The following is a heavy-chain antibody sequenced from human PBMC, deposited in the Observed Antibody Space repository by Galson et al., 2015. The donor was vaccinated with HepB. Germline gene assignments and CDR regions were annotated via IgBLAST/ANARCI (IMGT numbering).Heavy chain of an antibody. CDR2: IYWDDDK. D-gene: IGHD5-18*01. J-gene: IGHJ4*02. CDR1: GFSLSTSGVG. Sequence: PALVKPTQTLTLTCTFSGFSLSTSGVGVGWIRQPPGKALEWLALIYWDDDKRYSPSLKSRLTITKDTSKNQVVLTMTNMDPVDTATYYCAHVDTAMVIVPAFDYWGQGTLVTVSS. V-gene: IGHV2-5*02. CDR3: AHVDTAMVIVPAFDY.